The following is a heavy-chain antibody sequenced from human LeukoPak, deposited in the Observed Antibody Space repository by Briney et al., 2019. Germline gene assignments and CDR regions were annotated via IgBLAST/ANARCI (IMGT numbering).Heavy chain of an antibody. V-gene: IGHV3-74*01. CDR2: VNGDGGST. CDR3: ARDTSYGMDV. Sequence: GGSLRLSCAASGFTFSPYWMHWVRHAPGKGLVWVSRVNGDGGSTNYADSVKGRFTISRDNAKNTVYLHMNSLRDEDTAVYYCARDTSYGMDVWGQGTTVTVSS. CDR1: GFTFSPYW. D-gene: IGHD3-16*01. J-gene: IGHJ6*02.